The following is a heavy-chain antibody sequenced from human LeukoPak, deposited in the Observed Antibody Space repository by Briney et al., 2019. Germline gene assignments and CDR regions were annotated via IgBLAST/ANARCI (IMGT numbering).Heavy chain of an antibody. J-gene: IGHJ4*02. V-gene: IGHV3-23*01. CDR3: AKGRYYGSGSYQKYYFDY. CDR1: GFTFSSYA. D-gene: IGHD3-10*01. CDR2: ISGSGGST. Sequence: PGGSLRLSCAASGFTFSSYAMHWVRQAPGKGLEWVSAISGSGGSTYYADSVKGRFTISRDNSKNTLYLQMNSLRAEDTAVYYCAKGRYYGSGSYQKYYFDYWGQGTLVTVSS.